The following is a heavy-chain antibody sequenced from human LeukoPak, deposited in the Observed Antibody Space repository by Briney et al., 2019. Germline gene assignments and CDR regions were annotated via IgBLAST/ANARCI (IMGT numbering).Heavy chain of an antibody. Sequence: GGSLRLSCEASGFTFRSNSMSWVRQTPGKGLEWVSSISGSGDDTYYADSVWGRFTLSRDNSKNTLYLQMNSLSTEDTGLYYCARGAIAASRFDSWGQGTLVTVSS. V-gene: IGHV3-23*01. CDR2: ISGSGDDT. CDR1: GFTFRSNS. J-gene: IGHJ4*02. CDR3: ARGAIAASRFDS. D-gene: IGHD6-6*01.